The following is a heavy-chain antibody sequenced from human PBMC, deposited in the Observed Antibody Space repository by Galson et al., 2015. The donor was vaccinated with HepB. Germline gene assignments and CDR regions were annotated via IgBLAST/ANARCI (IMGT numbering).Heavy chain of an antibody. V-gene: IGHV3-53*04. Sequence: SLRLSCAASGFTVSSNYMSWVRPAPGKGLEWVSVIYSGGSTYYADSVRGRFTISRHNSKNTLYLQMNSLRAEDTAVYYCARDLSGPAADFYGMDVWGQGTTVTVSS. CDR2: IYSGGST. CDR3: ARDLSGPAADFYGMDV. D-gene: IGHD6-13*01. CDR1: GFTVSSNY. J-gene: IGHJ6*02.